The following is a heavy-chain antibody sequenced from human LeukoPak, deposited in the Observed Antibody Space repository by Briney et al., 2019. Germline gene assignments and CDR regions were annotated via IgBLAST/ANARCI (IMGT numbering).Heavy chain of an antibody. CDR1: GGSISSYY. CDR2: IYTSGST. D-gene: IGHD3-16*01. Sequence: SETLSLTCTVSGGSISSYYWSWIRQPAGKGLEWIGRIYTSGSTNYNPSLKSRGTMSVDTSKNQFSLKLSSVTAADTAVYYCARVHVYSIASYGMDVWGQGTTVTVSS. V-gene: IGHV4-4*07. J-gene: IGHJ6*02. CDR3: ARVHVYSIASYGMDV.